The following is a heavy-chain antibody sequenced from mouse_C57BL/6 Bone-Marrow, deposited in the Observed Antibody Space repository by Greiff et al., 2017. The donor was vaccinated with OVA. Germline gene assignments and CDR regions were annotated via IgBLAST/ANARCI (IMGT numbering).Heavy chain of an antibody. Sequence: VKLVESGPGLVAPSQSLSITCTVSGFSLTSYGVHWVRQPPGKGLEWLVVIWSDGSTTYNSALKSRMSISKDNSKSQVFLKMNSLQTDDTAMYYCARHNDYEGYFDYWGQGTTLTVSS. CDR3: ARHNDYEGYFDY. CDR1: GFSLTSYG. CDR2: IWSDGST. V-gene: IGHV2-6-1*01. D-gene: IGHD2-4*01. J-gene: IGHJ2*01.